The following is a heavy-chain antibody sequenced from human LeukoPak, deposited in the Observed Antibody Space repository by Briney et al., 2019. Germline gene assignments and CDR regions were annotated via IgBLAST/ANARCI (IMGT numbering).Heavy chain of an antibody. CDR1: GGSISSGTYY. CDR2: IYYSGTT. J-gene: IGHJ4*02. V-gene: IGHV4-31*03. D-gene: IGHD5-12*01. Sequence: SETLSLTCTVSGGSISSGTYYWSWIRQHPGKGLEWIGYIYYSGTTDYTSSLRSRVTISRDTSKNQFSLKLSSVTAADTAVYYCARVASTTNFHFDYWGPGTLVTVSS. CDR3: ARVASTTNFHFDY.